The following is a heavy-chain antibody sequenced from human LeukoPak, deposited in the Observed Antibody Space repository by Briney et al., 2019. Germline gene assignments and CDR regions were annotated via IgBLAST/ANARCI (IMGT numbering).Heavy chain of an antibody. J-gene: IGHJ4*02. CDR3: AKGGAYGDYNY. Sequence: GGSLRLSCITSGFTFGDYGLSWVRQAPGKGLEWVSAISGSGGSTYYADSVKGRFTISRDNSKNTLYLQMNSLRAEDTAVYYCAKGGAYGDYNYWGQGTLVTVSS. D-gene: IGHD4-17*01. V-gene: IGHV3-23*01. CDR1: GFTFGDYG. CDR2: ISGSGGST.